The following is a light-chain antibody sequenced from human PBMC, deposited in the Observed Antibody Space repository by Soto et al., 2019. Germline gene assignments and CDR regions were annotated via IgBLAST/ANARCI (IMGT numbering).Light chain of an antibody. V-gene: IGLV1-47*01. Sequence: QSVLTQPPSASGTTGQRVTISCSGSSSNIGSHYVYWYQQLPGRAPKLLIYWNNPRPSGVPARFSGSKSGTSASLVISGLRSEDEADYYCAAWDDSLSGVVFGGGNKLTVL. CDR1: SSNIGSHY. CDR3: AAWDDSLSGVV. CDR2: WNN. J-gene: IGLJ2*01.